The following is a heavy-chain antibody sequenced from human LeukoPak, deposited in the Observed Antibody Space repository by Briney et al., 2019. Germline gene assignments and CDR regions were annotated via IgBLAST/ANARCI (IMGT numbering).Heavy chain of an antibody. CDR3: ARVSLYYGSGTYYLPDY. V-gene: IGHV3-74*01. J-gene: IGHJ4*02. Sequence: PGGSLRLSCAASGFTFSAYWMHWVRQVPGKGLVWVSRINNDGTATFFADSVKGRFTISRDNAKNSLYLQMNSLRAEDTAVYYCARVSLYYGSGTYYLPDYWGQGTLVTVSS. CDR1: GFTFSAYW. D-gene: IGHD3-10*01. CDR2: INNDGTAT.